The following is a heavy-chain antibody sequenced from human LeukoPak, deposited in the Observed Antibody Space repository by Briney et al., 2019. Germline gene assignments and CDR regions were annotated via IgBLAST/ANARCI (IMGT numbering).Heavy chain of an antibody. J-gene: IGHJ4*02. CDR1: GFSFSSYW. D-gene: IGHD3-22*01. CDR3: AKKVNYYDSSGYYPFDY. V-gene: IGHV3-7*05. Sequence: GGSLRLSCAASGFSFSSYWMNWVRQAPGKGLEWVANIKEDGSEKYYVDSVKGRFTISRENAKNTLYLQMNSLRAEDTAVYYCAKKVNYYDSSGYYPFDYWGQGTLVTVSS. CDR2: IKEDGSEK.